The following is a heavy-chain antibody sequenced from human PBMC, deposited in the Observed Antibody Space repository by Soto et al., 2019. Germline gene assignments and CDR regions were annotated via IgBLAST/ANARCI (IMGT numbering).Heavy chain of an antibody. V-gene: IGHV1-2*02. J-gene: IGHJ5*02. Sequence: ASVKVSCKASGYTFTSYGINWVRQAPGQGLEWMGWINPNNGGTNYAQKFQGRVTMTTDTSISTAYMELSRLRSDDTAVYYCARSIAAGNWFDPWGQGTLVTVSS. CDR3: ARSIAAGNWFDP. CDR1: GYTFTSYG. D-gene: IGHD6-25*01. CDR2: INPNNGGT.